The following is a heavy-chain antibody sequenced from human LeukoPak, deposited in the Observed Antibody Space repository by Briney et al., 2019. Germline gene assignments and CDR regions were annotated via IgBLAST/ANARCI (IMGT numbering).Heavy chain of an antibody. Sequence: SQTLSLTCTVSGGSITNGGYYWSWIRQPAGKGLEWIGRVYTTGNTNYNPSLKSRVTISLDTSKNQFSLKLSSVTAADTAVYYCAKGSGYEAQYYYYYMDVWGKGTTVTISS. CDR3: AKGSGYEAQYYYYYMDV. CDR1: GGSITNGGYY. J-gene: IGHJ6*03. D-gene: IGHD5-12*01. V-gene: IGHV4-61*02. CDR2: VYTTGNT.